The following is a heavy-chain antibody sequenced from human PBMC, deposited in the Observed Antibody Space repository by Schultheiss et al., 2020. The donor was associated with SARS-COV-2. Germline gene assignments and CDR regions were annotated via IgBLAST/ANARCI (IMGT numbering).Heavy chain of an antibody. V-gene: IGHV1-24*01. CDR2: FDPEDGET. Sequence: ASVKVSCKVSGYTLTELSMHWVRQAPGKGLEWMGGFDPEDGETIYAQKFQGRVTMTEDTSTSTAYMELRSLRSDDTAVYYCARTGRHSIGDAFDIWGQGTMVTVSS. D-gene: IGHD6-25*01. J-gene: IGHJ3*02. CDR1: GYTLTELS. CDR3: ARTGRHSIGDAFDI.